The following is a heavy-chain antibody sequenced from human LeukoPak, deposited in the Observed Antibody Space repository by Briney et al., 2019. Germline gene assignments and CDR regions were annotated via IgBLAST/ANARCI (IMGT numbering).Heavy chain of an antibody. V-gene: IGHV3-23*01. CDR2: ISGGGTST. CDR1: GFTFSNYA. Sequence: GGSLRLSCAASGFTFSNYAMSWVRQAPGKGLERVSGISGGGTSTYYADSVKGRFTISRDNSKNTLYLQMNSLRAEDTAVYYCARDAYYDGSGYSDYWGQGTLVTVSS. CDR3: ARDAYYDGSGYSDY. J-gene: IGHJ4*02. D-gene: IGHD3-22*01.